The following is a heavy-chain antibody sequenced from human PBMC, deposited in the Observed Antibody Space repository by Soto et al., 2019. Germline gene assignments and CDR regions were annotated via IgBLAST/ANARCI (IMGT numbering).Heavy chain of an antibody. CDR3: AIRDTGYTATSYAPGDY. CDR1: GASISSGTSY. D-gene: IGHD1-1*01. CDR2: IYFTGAT. V-gene: IGHV4-31*03. Sequence: SETLSLTCNVSGASISSGTSYWTWIRQHPGEGLEWIGRIYFTGATYSNPSLRSRLTMSVDTSKNQFSLNLTFVTAADTAVYFCAIRDTGYTATSYAPGDYWGQGSQVTVSS. J-gene: IGHJ4*02.